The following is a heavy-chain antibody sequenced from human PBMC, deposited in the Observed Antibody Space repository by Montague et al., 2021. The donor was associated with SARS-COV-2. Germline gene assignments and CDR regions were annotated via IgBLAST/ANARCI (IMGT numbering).Heavy chain of an antibody. CDR1: GDSISTYY. J-gene: IGHJ6*02. CDR2: IDSSGST. CDR3: ARVPFADSFALDD. D-gene: IGHD2-21*01. V-gene: IGHV4-59*12. Sequence: SETLSLTCTVSGDSISTYYWNWIRQSPGKGLEWIGYIDSSGSTNYNPSLQSRVIISVDTSKIQFSLKLNSVTAADTAMYYCARVPFADSFALDDWGQGTTVTVSS.